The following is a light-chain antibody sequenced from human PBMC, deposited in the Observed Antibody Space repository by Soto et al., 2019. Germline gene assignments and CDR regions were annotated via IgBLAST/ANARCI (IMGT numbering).Light chain of an antibody. CDR1: QSLLHSDGNNR. J-gene: IGKJ4*01. V-gene: IGKV2-28*01. Sequence: DIVMTQSPLSLPVTPGEPASISCRSSQSLLHSDGNNRLDWYVQKQGQSPQLLIHLGSIRASGVPDRFSGSGSGTAFTLKISRVESEDVGIYFCMQALQTPLTFGGGTKVELK. CDR3: MQALQTPLT. CDR2: LGS.